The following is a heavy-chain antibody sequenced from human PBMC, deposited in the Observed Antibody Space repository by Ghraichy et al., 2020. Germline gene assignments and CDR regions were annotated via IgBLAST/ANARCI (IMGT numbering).Heavy chain of an antibody. CDR3: ARGSLLYDSSGYYYYYGMYV. Sequence: SETLSLTCTVSGGSISSYYWSWIRQPAGKGLEWIGRIYTSGSTNYNPSLKSRVTMSVDTSKNQFSLKLSSVTAADTAVYYCARGSLLYDSSGYYYYYGMYVWGQGTTVTVSS. CDR2: IYTSGST. CDR1: GGSISSYY. V-gene: IGHV4-4*07. D-gene: IGHD3-22*01. J-gene: IGHJ6*02.